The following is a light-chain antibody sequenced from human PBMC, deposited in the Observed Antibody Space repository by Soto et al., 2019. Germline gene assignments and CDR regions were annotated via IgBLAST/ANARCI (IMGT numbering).Light chain of an antibody. J-gene: IGKJ5*01. V-gene: IGKV3D-15*01. CDR3: QQHNQWPIT. CDR1: QGVSSK. Sequence: EIVMTQYKATLSVSPGERVTLSCRASQGVSSKLAWYQQKPGQAPRLLIYYISTRATGIPARFSGSGSGTEFTLTINSLQSEDSAVYYCQQHNQWPITFGQGTRLEIK. CDR2: YIS.